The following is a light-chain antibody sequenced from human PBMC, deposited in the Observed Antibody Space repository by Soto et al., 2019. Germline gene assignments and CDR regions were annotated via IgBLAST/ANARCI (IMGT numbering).Light chain of an antibody. CDR2: DVT. CDR1: SSDVGGYNY. V-gene: IGLV2-14*01. CDR3: SSYPVNISPYV. Sequence: QSALTQPASMSGSPGQSITISCTGTSSDVGGYNYVSWYQQHPGKVPKLIIYDVTNRASGVSDRFSASKSGNTASLTISGLQAEDEADYYCSSYPVNISPYVFGTGTKLTVL. J-gene: IGLJ1*01.